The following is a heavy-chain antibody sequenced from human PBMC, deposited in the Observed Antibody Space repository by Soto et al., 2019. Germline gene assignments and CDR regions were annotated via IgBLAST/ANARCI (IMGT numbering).Heavy chain of an antibody. CDR2: IKQDGSEK. D-gene: IGHD3-10*01. CDR3: ASGSFSAGWYAFDI. CDR1: GFTFSSYW. J-gene: IGHJ3*02. V-gene: IGHV3-7*03. Sequence: GGSLRLSCAASGFTFSSYWMSWVRQAPGKGLEWVANIKQDGSEKYYVDSVKGRFTISRDNAKNSLYLQMNSLRADDTAVYYCASGSFSAGWYAFDIWGQGTMVTVSS.